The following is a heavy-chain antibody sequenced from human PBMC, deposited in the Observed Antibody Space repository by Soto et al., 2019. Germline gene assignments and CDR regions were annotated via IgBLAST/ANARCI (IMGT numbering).Heavy chain of an antibody. CDR1: GGAISGDC. CDR3: ARGQRFYASFDP. CDR2: IYSSGGT. V-gene: IGHV4-4*07. Sequence: SDTRSLSYTVSGGAISGDCCTWIRQSAGKGLEWIGRIYSSGGTKYNPSLQSRVTMSLDKSKNQFSPRLTSVTAADTAVYSCARGQRFYASFDPWGQGTVVTVS. J-gene: IGHJ5*02. D-gene: IGHD3-3*01.